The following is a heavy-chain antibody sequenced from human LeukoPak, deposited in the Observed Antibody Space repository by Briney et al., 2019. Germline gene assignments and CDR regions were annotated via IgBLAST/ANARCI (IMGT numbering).Heavy chain of an antibody. CDR1: GFTFSSYG. J-gene: IGHJ4*02. V-gene: IGHV3-30*18. CDR3: AKPFPRDSGYDVDY. CDR2: ISYGGSNK. Sequence: PGGSLRLSCAASGFTFSSYGMHWVRQAPGKGLEWVAVISYGGSNKYYADSVKGRFTISRDNSKNTLYLQMNSLRAEDTAVYYCAKPFPRDSGYDVDYWGQGTLVTVSS. D-gene: IGHD5-12*01.